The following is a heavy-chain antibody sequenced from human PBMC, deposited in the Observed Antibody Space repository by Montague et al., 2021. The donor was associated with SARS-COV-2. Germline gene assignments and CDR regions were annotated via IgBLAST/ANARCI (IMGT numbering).Heavy chain of an antibody. V-gene: IGHV3-23*01. J-gene: IGHJ4*02. CDR2: ISISGDKT. CDR1: GFTFSKHA. CDR3: ANEEVPNDY. Sequence: SLRLSCAVSGFTFSKHAMSWVRQAPGKGLEWVSGISISGDKTYCADSVKGRFTISRDNSKNTVYLQMNSLRAEDTATYYCANEEVPNDYWGRGTLVTVSS.